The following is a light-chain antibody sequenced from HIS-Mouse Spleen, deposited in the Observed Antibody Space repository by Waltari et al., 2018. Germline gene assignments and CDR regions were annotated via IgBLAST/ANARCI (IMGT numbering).Light chain of an antibody. Sequence: QSALTQPASVSGSPGQSLTLSCTGTSSDVGSYNLVSWYQQPPGKAPKLMIYEGSKRPSGVSNRFSGSKSGNTASLTISGLQAEDEADYYCCSYAGSSTWVFGGGTKLTVL. J-gene: IGLJ3*02. CDR3: CSYAGSSTWV. CDR2: EGS. CDR1: SSDVGSYNL. V-gene: IGLV2-23*01.